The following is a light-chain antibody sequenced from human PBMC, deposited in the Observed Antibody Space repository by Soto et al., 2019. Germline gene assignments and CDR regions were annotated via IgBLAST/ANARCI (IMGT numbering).Light chain of an antibody. CDR3: SSYAGSDNWV. V-gene: IGLV2-8*01. CDR1: SSDVGGYSY. CDR2: GVS. Sequence: QSALTQPPSASGSPGQSVTISCTGTSSDVGGYSYVSWYQQHPGKAPKLMISGVSERPSGVPDRFSGSKSGNTASLTVSGLQAEDEADYYCSSYAGSDNWVFGGGTKLTVL. J-gene: IGLJ2*01.